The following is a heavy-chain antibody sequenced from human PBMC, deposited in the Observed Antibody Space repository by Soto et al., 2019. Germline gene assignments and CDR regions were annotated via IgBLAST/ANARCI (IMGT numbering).Heavy chain of an antibody. CDR2: IYYSGST. J-gene: IGHJ5*02. Sequence: ASETLSLTCTVSGGSISSSSYYWGWIRQPPGKGLEWIGSIYYSGSTYYNPSLKSRVTISVDTSKNQFSLKLSSVTAADTAVYYCARHSMVNDFWSGPLWFDPWGQGTLVTVSS. CDR1: GGSISSSSYY. V-gene: IGHV4-39*01. D-gene: IGHD3-3*01. CDR3: ARHSMVNDFWSGPLWFDP.